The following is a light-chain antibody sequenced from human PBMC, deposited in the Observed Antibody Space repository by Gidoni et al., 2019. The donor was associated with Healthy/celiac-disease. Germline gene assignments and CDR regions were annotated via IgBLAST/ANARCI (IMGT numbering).Light chain of an antibody. CDR2: NVS. J-gene: IGLJ2*01. Sequence: QSALTQPASLPGSSGQSITISCTGTSRDVGGYNYVSWYQQHPGKAPILMIYNVSDRPSGVAKRFSGSKSGNTASLTISGLQAEDEADYYCSSDTSSSTHVVFGGGTKLTVL. V-gene: IGLV2-14*03. CDR3: SSDTSSSTHVV. CDR1: SRDVGGYNY.